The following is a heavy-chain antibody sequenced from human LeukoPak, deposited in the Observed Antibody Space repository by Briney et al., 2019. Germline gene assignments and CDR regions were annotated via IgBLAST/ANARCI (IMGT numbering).Heavy chain of an antibody. V-gene: IGHV3-23*01. Sequence: GGSLRLSCAASEFSFSSYGMSWVRQAPGKGLEWVSAISGSGGSTYYADSVKGRFTISRDNSKNTLYLQMNSLRAEDTAVYYCAKMGSDIFVVVPAAIIDYWGQGTLVTVSS. CDR2: ISGSGGST. CDR1: EFSFSSYG. D-gene: IGHD2-2*01. CDR3: AKMGSDIFVVVPAAIIDY. J-gene: IGHJ4*02.